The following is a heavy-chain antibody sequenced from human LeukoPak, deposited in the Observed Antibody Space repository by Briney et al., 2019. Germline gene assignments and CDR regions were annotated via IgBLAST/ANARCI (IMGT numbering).Heavy chain of an antibody. Sequence: GGSLRLSCAASGFTFSSYSMNWVRQAPGKGLEWVSYISSSSSTIYYADSVKGRFTISRDNAKNSLYLQMNSLRAEDTAVYYCARDEQDEADYWGQGTLVTVSS. V-gene: IGHV3-48*01. CDR3: ARDEQDEADY. CDR1: GFTFSSYS. J-gene: IGHJ4*02. D-gene: IGHD6-13*01. CDR2: ISSSSSTI.